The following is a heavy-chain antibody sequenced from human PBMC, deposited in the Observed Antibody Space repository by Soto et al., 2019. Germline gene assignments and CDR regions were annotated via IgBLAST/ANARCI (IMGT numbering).Heavy chain of an antibody. J-gene: IGHJ6*02. CDR3: ARERALWFGELSYYYYYGMDV. CDR1: GGSVSSGSYY. Sequence: SETLSLTCTVSGGSVSSGSYYWSWIRQPPGKGLEWIGYIYYSGSTNYNPSLKSRVTISVDTSKNQFSLKLSSVTAADTAVYYCARERALWFGELSYYYYYGMDVWGQGTTVTVSS. V-gene: IGHV4-61*01. CDR2: IYYSGST. D-gene: IGHD3-10*01.